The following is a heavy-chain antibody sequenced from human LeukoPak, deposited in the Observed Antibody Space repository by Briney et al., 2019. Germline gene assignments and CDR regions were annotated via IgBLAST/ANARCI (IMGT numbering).Heavy chain of an antibody. CDR2: TYSDGST. D-gene: IGHD4-23*01. CDR1: GFTFSSYA. V-gene: IGHV3-53*01. J-gene: IGHJ3*02. Sequence: GGSLRLSCSASGFTFSSYAMHWVRQAPGKGLECVSITYSDGSTDYADSVKGRFTISRDNSKNTLYLQMNSLRVEDTAVYYCARASGGYGGDAFDIWGQGTMVTVSS. CDR3: ARASGGYGGDAFDI.